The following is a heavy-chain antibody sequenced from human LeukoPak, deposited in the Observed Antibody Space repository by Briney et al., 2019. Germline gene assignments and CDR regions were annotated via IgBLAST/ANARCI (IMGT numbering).Heavy chain of an antibody. CDR3: ATDRDAAAYWGGDCYVAFDI. D-gene: IGHD2-21*01. V-gene: IGHV1-18*01. Sequence: ASVKVSCKASGYTFTSYGISWVRQAPGQGLEWMGWISAYNGNTNYAQKLQGRVTMTTGTSTSTAYMELRSLRSDDTAVYYCATDRDAAAYWGGDCYVAFDIWGQGTRVTVSS. CDR2: ISAYNGNT. J-gene: IGHJ3*02. CDR1: GYTFTSYG.